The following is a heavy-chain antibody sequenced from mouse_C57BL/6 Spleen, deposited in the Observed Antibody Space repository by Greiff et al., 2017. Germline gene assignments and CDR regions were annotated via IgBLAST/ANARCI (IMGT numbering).Heavy chain of an antibody. CDR1: GFNIKDDY. J-gene: IGHJ4*01. Sequence: EVKLVESGAELVRPGASVKLSCPASGFNIKDDYMHWVKQRPEQGLEWIGWIDPENGDTEYASKFQGKATITADTSSNTAYLQLSSLTSEDTAVYYCTDYDYAMDYWGQGTSVTGSS. CDR2: IDPENGDT. V-gene: IGHV14-4*01. CDR3: TDYDYAMDY. D-gene: IGHD2-4*01.